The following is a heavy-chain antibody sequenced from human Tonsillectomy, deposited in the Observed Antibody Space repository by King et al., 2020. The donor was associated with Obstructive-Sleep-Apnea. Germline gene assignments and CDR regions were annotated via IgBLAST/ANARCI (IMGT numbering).Heavy chain of an antibody. Sequence: QVQLQESGPGLVKPSQTLSLICTVSGGSISSGGYYWSWIRQHPGKGLEWIGYIYYSGRTYYNPSLKSRVTMSVDTSKNLFALKLSSVTAADTAVYYCARDSTSYGYVDYWGQGTLVTVSS. CDR3: ARDSTSYGYVDY. D-gene: IGHD3-16*01. CDR1: GGSISSGGYY. J-gene: IGHJ4*02. V-gene: IGHV4-31*03. CDR2: IYYSGRT.